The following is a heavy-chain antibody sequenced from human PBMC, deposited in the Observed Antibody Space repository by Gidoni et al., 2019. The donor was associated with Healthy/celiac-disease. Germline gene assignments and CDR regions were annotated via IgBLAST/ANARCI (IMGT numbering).Heavy chain of an antibody. CDR2: IYPGDSDT. D-gene: IGHD2-15*01. CDR3: ARPGQEYSRGTQGLYFDL. Sequence: RQMPGKGLEWMGIIYPGDSDTRYSPSFQGQVTISADKSISTAYLQWSSLKASDTAMYYCARPGQEYSRGTQGLYFDLWGRGTLVTVSS. J-gene: IGHJ2*01. V-gene: IGHV5-51*01.